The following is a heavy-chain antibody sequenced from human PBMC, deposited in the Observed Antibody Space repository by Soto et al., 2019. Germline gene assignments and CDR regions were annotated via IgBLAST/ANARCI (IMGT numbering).Heavy chain of an antibody. CDR1: GGSISSGGYS. D-gene: IGHD3-10*01. J-gene: IGHJ6*02. V-gene: IGHV4-30-2*01. Sequence: PSETLSLTCAVSGGSISSGGYSWSWIRQPPGKGLEWIGYIYHSGSTYYNPSLKSRVTISVDTSKNQFSPKLTSVTAADTAVYYCTTQGFGGLHGLVDVWGQGTTVTVSS. CDR3: TTQGFGGLHGLVDV. CDR2: IYHSGST.